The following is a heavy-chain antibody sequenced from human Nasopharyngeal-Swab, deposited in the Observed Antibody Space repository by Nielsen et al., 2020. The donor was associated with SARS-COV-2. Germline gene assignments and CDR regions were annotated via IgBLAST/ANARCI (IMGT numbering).Heavy chain of an antibody. CDR3: ARGYSSGWYQWSRHTLDY. CDR2: ISSSSSTI. D-gene: IGHD6-19*01. V-gene: IGHV3-48*02. CDR1: GFTFSSFS. Sequence: GESLKISCAASGFTFSSFSMNWVRQAPGKGLEWVSSISSSSSTIYYADSVEGRFTISRDNAKNSLYLQMNSLRDEDTAVYYCARGYSSGWYQWSRHTLDYWGQGTLVTVSS. J-gene: IGHJ4*02.